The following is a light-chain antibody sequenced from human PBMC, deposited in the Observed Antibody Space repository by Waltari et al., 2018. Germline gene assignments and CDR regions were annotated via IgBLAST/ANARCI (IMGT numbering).Light chain of an antibody. CDR2: VGTGGIVG. Sequence: QPVLTQPPSASPSLDASVALTGPLSRGYRKYIVDWSQQNTGKGPRVVMRVGTGGIVGSKGDGIPDRFSVLGSGLNRYLTIKNIQEEDESDYHCGADHGSGSNFAWVFGGGTKLTVL. CDR1: RGYRKYI. V-gene: IGLV9-49*01. CDR3: GADHGSGSNFAWV. J-gene: IGLJ3*02.